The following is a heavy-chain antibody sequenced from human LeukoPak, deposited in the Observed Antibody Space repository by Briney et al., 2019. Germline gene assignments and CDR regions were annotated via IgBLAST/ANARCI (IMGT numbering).Heavy chain of an antibody. D-gene: IGHD4-17*01. CDR3: ARHKDSGDYPLDY. CDR2: IYYSGNT. CDR1: GGSVSGYY. V-gene: IGHV4-59*02. Sequence: PSETLSLTCTVSGGSVSGYYWSWIRQPPGKGLEWIGYIYYSGNTNYNPSLKSRLIMSLDTSKNHFSLKLNPVTAADTAVYYCARHKDSGDYPLDYWGQGILVSVSS. J-gene: IGHJ4*02.